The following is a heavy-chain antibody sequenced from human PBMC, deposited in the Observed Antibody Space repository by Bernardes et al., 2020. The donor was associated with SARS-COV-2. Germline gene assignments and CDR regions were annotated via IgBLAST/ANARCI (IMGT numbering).Heavy chain of an antibody. CDR1: GYSFTSYW. CDR3: ASTGGDYPYYYYYGMDV. J-gene: IGHJ6*02. V-gene: IGHV5-10-1*01. D-gene: IGHD3-16*01. CDR2: IDPSDSYT. Sequence: ESPKISSKGSGYSFTSYWISWVRQMPGKGLEWMGRIDPSDSYTNYSPSFQGHVTISADKSISTAYLQWSSLKASDTAMYYCASTGGDYPYYYYYGMDVWGQGTTVTVSS.